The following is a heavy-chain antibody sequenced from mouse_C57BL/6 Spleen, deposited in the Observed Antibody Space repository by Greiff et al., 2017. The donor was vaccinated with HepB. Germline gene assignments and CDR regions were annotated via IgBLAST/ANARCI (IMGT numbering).Heavy chain of an antibody. CDR3: ARNDYDGRWFAY. D-gene: IGHD2-4*01. J-gene: IGHJ3*01. CDR1: GYTFTDYN. Sequence: VQLQQSGPELVKPGASVKMSCKASGYTFTDYNMHWVKQSHGKSLEWIGYINPNNGGTSYNQKFKGKATLTVNKSSSTAYMELRSLTSEDSAVYDWARNDYDGRWFAYWGQGTLVTVSA. CDR2: INPNNGGT. V-gene: IGHV1-22*01.